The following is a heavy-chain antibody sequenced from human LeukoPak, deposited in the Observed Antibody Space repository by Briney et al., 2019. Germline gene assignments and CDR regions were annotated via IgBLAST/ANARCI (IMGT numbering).Heavy chain of an antibody. V-gene: IGHV3-21*01. CDR2: ISSSSSYI. CDR3: ARDPSKLGKSGFDY. Sequence: PGGSLRLSCAASGFTFSSYSMNWVRQAPGKGLEWISSISSSSSYIYYADSVKGRFTISRDNAKNSLYLQMNSLRAEDTAVYYCARDPSKLGKSGFDYWGQGTLVTVSS. J-gene: IGHJ4*02. D-gene: IGHD7-27*01. CDR1: GFTFSSYS.